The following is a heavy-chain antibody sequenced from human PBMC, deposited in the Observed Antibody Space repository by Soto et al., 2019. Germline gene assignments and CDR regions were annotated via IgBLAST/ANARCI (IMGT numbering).Heavy chain of an antibody. D-gene: IGHD3-10*01. CDR1: GYTFTSYG. Sequence: GASVKVSCKASGYTFTSYGISWVRQAPGQGLEWMGWISAYNGNTNYAQKLQGRVTMTTDTSTSTAYMELRSLRSDDTAVYYCARETSYGSGSYYNVFSRGYYYYGMDVWGQGTTVTVSS. CDR3: ARETSYGSGSYYNVFSRGYYYYGMDV. CDR2: ISAYNGNT. J-gene: IGHJ6*02. V-gene: IGHV1-18*01.